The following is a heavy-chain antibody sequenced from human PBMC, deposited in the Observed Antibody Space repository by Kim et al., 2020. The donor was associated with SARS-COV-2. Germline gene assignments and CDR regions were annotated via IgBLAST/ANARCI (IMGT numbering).Heavy chain of an antibody. Sequence: RVTISVDTSKNQFSLKLSSVTAADTAVYYCARGRSSSWTKYYYYYYGMDVWGQGTTVTVSS. J-gene: IGHJ6*02. D-gene: IGHD6-13*01. CDR3: ARGRSSSWTKYYYYYYGMDV. V-gene: IGHV4-34*01.